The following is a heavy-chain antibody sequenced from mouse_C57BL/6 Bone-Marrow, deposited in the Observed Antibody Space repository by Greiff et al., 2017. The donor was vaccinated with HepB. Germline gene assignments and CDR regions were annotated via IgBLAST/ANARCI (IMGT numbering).Heavy chain of an antibody. D-gene: IGHD2-1*01. CDR2: IYPRSGNT. CDR1: GYTFTSYG. CDR3: GRVYYGNPRWYFDV. J-gene: IGHJ1*03. V-gene: IGHV1-81*01. Sequence: QVQLQQSGAELARPGASVKLSCKASGYTFTSYGISWVKQRTGQGLEWIGEIYPRSGNTYYNEKFKGKATLTADKSSSTAYMELRSLTSEDSAVYFCGRVYYGNPRWYFDVWGTGTTVTVSS.